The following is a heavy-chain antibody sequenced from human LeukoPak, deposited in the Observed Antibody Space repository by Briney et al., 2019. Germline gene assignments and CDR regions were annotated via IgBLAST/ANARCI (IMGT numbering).Heavy chain of an antibody. J-gene: IGHJ4*02. D-gene: IGHD5-18*01. V-gene: IGHV4-59*01. CDR2: IYYSGNT. CDR1: GGSISSYY. CDR3: ARRRYNYDY. Sequence: SETLSLTCTVSGGSISSYYWSWIRQPPGKGLEWIGYIYYSGNTIYNPSLKSRVTISIDTSENQFSLKLSSVTAADTAVYYCARRRYNYDYWGQGTLVTVSS.